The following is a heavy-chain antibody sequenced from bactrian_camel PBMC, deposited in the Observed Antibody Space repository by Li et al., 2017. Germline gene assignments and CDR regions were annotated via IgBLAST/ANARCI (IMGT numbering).Heavy chain of an antibody. V-gene: IGHV3S40*01. CDR1: GFTFSSYA. J-gene: IGHJ4*01. CDR3: AKDHMGRGSIVVVLTAHFIT. CDR2: IKTGGGST. D-gene: IGHD3*01. Sequence: DVQLVESGGGLVQPGGSLRLSCAASGFTFSSYAMVWVRQAPGKELEWVSGIKTGGGSTYYADSVKGRFTISRDNAKNTVYLQLNSLKTEDTAMYYCAKDHMGRGSIVVVLTAHFITGARGPRSPSP.